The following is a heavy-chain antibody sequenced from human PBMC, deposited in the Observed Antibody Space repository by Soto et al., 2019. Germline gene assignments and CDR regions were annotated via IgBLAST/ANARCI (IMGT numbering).Heavy chain of an antibody. V-gene: IGHV1-69*01. J-gene: IGHJ6*02. Sequence: QVQLVQSGAEVKKPGSSVKVSCKASEGTFSSYAISWVRQAPGQGLEWMGGIIPIFGTANYAQKFQGRVTITADESTSTAYMELSSLRSEDTAVYYCARDPIVVVPAAAIYYYYGMDVWGQGTTVTVSS. CDR1: EGTFSSYA. CDR3: ARDPIVVVPAAAIYYYYGMDV. CDR2: IIPIFGTA. D-gene: IGHD2-2*01.